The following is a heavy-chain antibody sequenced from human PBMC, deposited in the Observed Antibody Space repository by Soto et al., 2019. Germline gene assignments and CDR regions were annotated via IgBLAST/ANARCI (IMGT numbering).Heavy chain of an antibody. V-gene: IGHV1-18*01. CDR3: AVTLGATIRWFDP. CDR1: GYTFTNYG. D-gene: IGHD1-26*01. CDR2: ISAYNGNT. Sequence: QVQLVQSGGDMKKPGASVKVSCKASGYTFTNYGISWVRQAPGQGLEWMGWISAYNGNTNYPQKFQGRVNMTTDTSTTTAYIELRSVRLDDPAVYYRAVTLGATIRWFDPWGQGTLVTVSS. J-gene: IGHJ5*02.